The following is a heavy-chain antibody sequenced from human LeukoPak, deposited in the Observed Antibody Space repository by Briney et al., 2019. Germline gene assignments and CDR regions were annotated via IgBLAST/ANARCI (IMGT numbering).Heavy chain of an antibody. J-gene: IGHJ4*02. CDR2: ISPGGDST. V-gene: IGHV3-23*01. CDR1: GFIFDDYG. Sequence: PGGSLRLSCAASGFIFDDYGMGWVRQAPGKGLEWVSAISPGGDSTYYADSVKGRFTISRDNSKNTLYLQVNSLRAEDTALYYCARTVTTGLYSFDYWGQGTLVTVSS. CDR3: ARTVTTGLYSFDY. D-gene: IGHD4-17*01.